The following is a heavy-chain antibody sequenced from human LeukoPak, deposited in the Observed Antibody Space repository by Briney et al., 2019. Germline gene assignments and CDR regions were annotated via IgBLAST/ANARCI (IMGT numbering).Heavy chain of an antibody. D-gene: IGHD2-8*01. CDR1: GFTFSDHA. CDR3: AAQPCINGICYLDY. J-gene: IGHJ4*02. Sequence: PGRSLRLSCTASGFTFSDHAMHWVRQAPGKGLEWVTVISYHARDQFYADSVKGRYTVSRDNSRNILYLQMNSLRVEDSAVYYCAAQPCINGICYLDYWSQGALVTVSS. V-gene: IGHV3-30*04. CDR2: ISYHARDQ.